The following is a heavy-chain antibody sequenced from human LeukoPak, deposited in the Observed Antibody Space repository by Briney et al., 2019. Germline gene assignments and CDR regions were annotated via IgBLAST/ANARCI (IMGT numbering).Heavy chain of an antibody. D-gene: IGHD6-13*01. CDR2: IWYDGSNK. J-gene: IGHJ4*02. CDR1: GFTFSSYG. Sequence: GRSLRLSCAASGFTFSSYGMHWVRQAPGKGLEWVAVIWYDGSNKYYADPVKGRFTISRDNSKNTLYLQMNSLRAEDTAVYYCARDNIAAAGKGFDYWGQGTLVTVSS. V-gene: IGHV3-33*01. CDR3: ARDNIAAAGKGFDY.